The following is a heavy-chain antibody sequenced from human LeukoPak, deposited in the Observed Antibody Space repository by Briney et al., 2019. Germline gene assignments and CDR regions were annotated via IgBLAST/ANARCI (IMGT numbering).Heavy chain of an antibody. CDR2: IKQDGSEK. CDR1: GFTXSXYW. CDR3: ARDDQYHYDFWSGYYYYYGMDV. Sequence: SLXLSCAXSGFTXSXYWMSWVREAPGXGLEWVANIKQDGSEKYYVDSVKGRFTISRDNAKNSLYLQMNSLRAEDTAVYYCARDDQYHYDFWSGYYYYYGMDVWGQGTTVTVSS. V-gene: IGHV3-7*01. J-gene: IGHJ6*02. D-gene: IGHD3-3*01.